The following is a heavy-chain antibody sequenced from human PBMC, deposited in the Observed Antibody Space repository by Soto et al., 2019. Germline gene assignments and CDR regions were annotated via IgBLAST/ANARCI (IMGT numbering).Heavy chain of an antibody. CDR2: INPNSGGT. CDR3: AREGGSSWYQYYYYYYGMDV. D-gene: IGHD6-13*01. V-gene: IGHV1-2*02. Sequence: ASVKVYCKASGYTFTGYYMHWVRQAPGQGLEWMGWINPNSGGTNYAQKFQGRVTMTRDTSISTAYMELSRLRSDDTAVYYCAREGGSSWYQYYYYYYGMDVWGQGTTVTVSS. J-gene: IGHJ6*02. CDR1: GYTFTGYY.